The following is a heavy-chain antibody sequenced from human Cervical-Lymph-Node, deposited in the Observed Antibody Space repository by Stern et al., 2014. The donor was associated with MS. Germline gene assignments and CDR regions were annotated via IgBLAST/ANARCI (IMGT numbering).Heavy chain of an antibody. J-gene: IGHJ5*02. D-gene: IGHD3-22*01. CDR1: GGSISSSSYY. CDR2: IYYSGST. V-gene: IGHV4-39*01. CDR3: ARWAYSSGWYNWFDP. Sequence: QLQLQESGPGLVKPSETLSLTCTVSGGSISSSSYYWGWIRQPPGKGLEWIGSIYYSGSTYYNPSLKSRVTISVDTSQNTFSLNLSSVTAADTAVYYCARWAYSSGWYNWFDPWGQGTLVTVSS.